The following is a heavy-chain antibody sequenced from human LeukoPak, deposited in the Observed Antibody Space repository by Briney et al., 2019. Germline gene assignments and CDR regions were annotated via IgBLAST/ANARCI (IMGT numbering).Heavy chain of an antibody. D-gene: IGHD5/OR15-5a*01. CDR2: IYYSGST. CDR3: ARCRLADCFDP. CDR1: GGSFSNYY. V-gene: IGHV4-59*01. Sequence: AETLSLTFTVSGGSFSNYYWSWIRQPPGKGLEWIGYIYYSGSTNYNPSLKSRVTISVDTSKNRFSLKLSSVTAADTAVYYCARCRLADCFDPWGQGTLVTVSS. J-gene: IGHJ5*02.